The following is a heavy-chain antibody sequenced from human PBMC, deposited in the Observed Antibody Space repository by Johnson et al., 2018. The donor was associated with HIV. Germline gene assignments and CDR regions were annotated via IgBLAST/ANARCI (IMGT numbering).Heavy chain of an antibody. Sequence: QVQLVESGGGLIQPGGSLRLSCAASGFTFDDYAMHWVRQAPGKGLEWVAVISYDGSNKYYADSVKGRFTISRDKSKNTLYLQMNSLRAEDTAVYYCAKDPPYDAVSDAFDIWGQGTMVTVSS. J-gene: IGHJ3*02. CDR1: GFTFDDYA. CDR3: AKDPPYDAVSDAFDI. D-gene: IGHD3-22*01. V-gene: IGHV3-30*18. CDR2: ISYDGSNK.